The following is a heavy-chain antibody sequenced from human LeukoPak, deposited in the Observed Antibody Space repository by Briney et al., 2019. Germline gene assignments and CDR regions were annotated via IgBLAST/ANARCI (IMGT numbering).Heavy chain of an antibody. D-gene: IGHD4-17*01. CDR3: ARGLPSYGDYVDYYFYMDV. CDR1: GDSISGFY. Sequence: SETLSLTCTVSGDSISGFYWSWIRQPAGKGLQWIGRISTSGSTNYNPSLKSRVTMSVDRSTNEFSLTARSVTAADTALYYCARGLPSYGDYVDYYFYMDVWGKGTTVTVSS. J-gene: IGHJ6*03. CDR2: ISTSGST. V-gene: IGHV4-4*07.